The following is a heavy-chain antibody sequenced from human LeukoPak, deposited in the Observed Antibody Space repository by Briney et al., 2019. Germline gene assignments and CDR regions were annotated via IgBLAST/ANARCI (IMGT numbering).Heavy chain of an antibody. CDR2: IWYDGSNK. CDR1: GFTFSSYG. CDR3: ARAAIRSYFDY. D-gene: IGHD2-2*02. V-gene: IGHV3-33*01. J-gene: IGHJ4*02. Sequence: GGSLRLSCAASGFTFSSYGMHWVRQAPGKGLEWVAVIWYDGSNKYYADSVKGRFTISRDNSKNTLYLQMNSLRAEDTAVYYCARAAIRSYFDYWGQGTLVTVSS.